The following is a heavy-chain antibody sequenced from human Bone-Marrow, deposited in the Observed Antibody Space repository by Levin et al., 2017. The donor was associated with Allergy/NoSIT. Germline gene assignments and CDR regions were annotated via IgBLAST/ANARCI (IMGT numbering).Heavy chain of an antibody. CDR1: GFTFSSYS. J-gene: IGHJ6*02. CDR3: ARELRGYCSSTSLPCGYGMDV. V-gene: IGHV3-21*01. CDR2: ISSSSSYI. Sequence: PGGSLRLSCAASGFTFSSYSMNWVRQAPGKGLEWVSSISSSSSYIYYADSVKGRFTISRDNAKNSLYLQMNSLRAEDTAVYYCARELRGYCSSTSLPCGYGMDVWGQGTTVTVSS. D-gene: IGHD2-2*01.